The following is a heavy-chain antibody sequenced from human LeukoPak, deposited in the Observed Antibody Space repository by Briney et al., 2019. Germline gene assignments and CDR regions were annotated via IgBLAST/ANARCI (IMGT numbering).Heavy chain of an antibody. J-gene: IGHJ4*02. V-gene: IGHV4-30-4*01. CDR3: ARHGVDYFGSGSFPTPFDY. CDR2: IYYSGSI. CDR1: GGSISSGDYY. D-gene: IGHD3-10*01. Sequence: SQTLSLTCTVSGGSISSGDYYWSWIRQPPGKGLEWIGYIYYSGSIYYNPSLKSRVTISVDTSKNQFSLKLSSVTAADTAVYYCARHGVDYFGSGSFPTPFDYWGQGTLVTVSS.